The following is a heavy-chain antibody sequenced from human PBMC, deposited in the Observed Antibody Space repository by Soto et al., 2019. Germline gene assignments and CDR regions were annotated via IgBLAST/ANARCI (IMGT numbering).Heavy chain of an antibody. CDR1: GYTFSSYH. CDR3: ARDLPPVDY. V-gene: IGHV1-18*01. CDR2: VSAYNGNT. Sequence: QIQLVQSGAEVKKPGASVKVSCKASGYTFSSYHITWVRQAPGQGLEWMGWVSAYNGNTNYAQNLQGRVTMTTDPSTSTAYMELRSLRSDDTAVYYCARDLPPVDYWGQGTLVTVSS. J-gene: IGHJ4*02.